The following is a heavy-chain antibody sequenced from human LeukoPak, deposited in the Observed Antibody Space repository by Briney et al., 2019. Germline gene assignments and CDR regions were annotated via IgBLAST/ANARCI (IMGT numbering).Heavy chain of an antibody. CDR3: ARDSYGDHEADY. Sequence: ASVKVSCKASGYTFTSYGISWVRQAPGQGLEWMGWISAYNGNTNYAQKLQGRVTMTTDTSTSTAYMELRSLRSDDTAVYHCARDSYGDHEADYWGQGTLVTVSS. CDR1: GYTFTSYG. V-gene: IGHV1-18*01. CDR2: ISAYNGNT. J-gene: IGHJ4*02. D-gene: IGHD4-17*01.